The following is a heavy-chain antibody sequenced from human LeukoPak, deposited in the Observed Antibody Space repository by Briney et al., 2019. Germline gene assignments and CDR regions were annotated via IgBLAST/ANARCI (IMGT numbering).Heavy chain of an antibody. CDR3: ARSGLRWTYYFAY. Sequence: PGGSLRLSCAGSGFTFSSYAMHWVRQAPGKGLEYVSAISSNGGSTYYANSVKGRFTISRDNSKNTLYLQMGSLRAEDMAVYYCARSGLRWTYYFAYWGQGTLVTVSS. V-gene: IGHV3-64*01. D-gene: IGHD3/OR15-3a*01. CDR1: GFTFSSYA. J-gene: IGHJ4*02. CDR2: ISSNGGST.